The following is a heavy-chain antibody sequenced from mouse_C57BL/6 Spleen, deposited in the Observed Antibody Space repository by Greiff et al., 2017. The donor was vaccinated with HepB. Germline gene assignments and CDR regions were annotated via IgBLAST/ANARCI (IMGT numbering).Heavy chain of an antibody. D-gene: IGHD2-3*01. J-gene: IGHJ2*01. Sequence: QVQLQQPGAELVRPGSSVKLSCKASGYTFTSYWMHWVKQRPIQGLEWIGNIYPSDSETHYNQKFKDKSTLTVDKSSSTAYMQLSSLTSEDSAVYYCARDGYYYFYYWGQGTTLTVSS. V-gene: IGHV1-52*01. CDR1: GYTFTSYW. CDR2: IYPSDSET. CDR3: ARDGYYYFYY.